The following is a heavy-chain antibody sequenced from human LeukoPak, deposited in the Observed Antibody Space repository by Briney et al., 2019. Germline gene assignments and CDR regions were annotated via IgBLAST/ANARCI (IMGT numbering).Heavy chain of an antibody. J-gene: IGHJ5*02. D-gene: IGHD3-3*01. CDR1: GGSISSDLYY. Sequence: SETLSLTCTVSGGSISSDLYYWHWIRQPAGKGPEWIGRFYNSGRTNFNPSLKSRVTISADTSKNQFSLKLRSVTAADTAVYYCARGDLKSDWFDPWGQGTLVIVST. CDR3: ARGDLKSDWFDP. V-gene: IGHV4-61*02. CDR2: FYNSGRT.